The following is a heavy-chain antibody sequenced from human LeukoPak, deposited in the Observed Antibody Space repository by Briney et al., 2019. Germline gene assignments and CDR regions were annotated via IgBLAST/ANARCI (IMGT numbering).Heavy chain of an antibody. D-gene: IGHD1-26*01. CDR2: ISSSSSYI. J-gene: IGHJ4*02. CDR3: AKSTVWYSGSYYDY. Sequence: GGSLRLSCAASGFTFSSYSMNWVRQAPGKGLEWVSSISSSSSYIYYADSLKGRFTISRDNAKNSLYLQMNSLRAEDTAVYYCAKSTVWYSGSYYDYWGQGTLVTVSS. CDR1: GFTFSSYS. V-gene: IGHV3-21*04.